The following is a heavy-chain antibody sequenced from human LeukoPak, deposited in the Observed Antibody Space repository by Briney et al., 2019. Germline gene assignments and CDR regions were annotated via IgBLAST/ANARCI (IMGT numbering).Heavy chain of an antibody. CDR3: ARGTQTYYDKAPVDY. V-gene: IGHV4-34*01. Sequence: SETLSLTCAVYGGSFSGYYWSWIRQPPGKGLEWIGEINHSGSTNYNPSLKSRVTISVDTSKSQFPLKLNSMTAADTAVYYCARGTQTYYDKAPVDYWGQGTLVTVSS. CDR1: GGSFSGYY. D-gene: IGHD3-22*01. J-gene: IGHJ4*02. CDR2: INHSGST.